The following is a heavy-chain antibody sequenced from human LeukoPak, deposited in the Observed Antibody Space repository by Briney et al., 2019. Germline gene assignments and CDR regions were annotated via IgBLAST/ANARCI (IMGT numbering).Heavy chain of an antibody. D-gene: IGHD3-10*01. CDR1: GGTFSSYA. CDR2: IIPIFGTA. Sequence: GASVKVSCKASGGTFSSYAISWVRQAPGQGLEWMGGIIPIFGTANYAQKFQGRVTITTDESTSTAYMELSSLRSEDTAAYYCARDRGDYYYYMDVWGKGTTVTVSS. V-gene: IGHV1-69*05. J-gene: IGHJ6*03. CDR3: ARDRGDYYYYMDV.